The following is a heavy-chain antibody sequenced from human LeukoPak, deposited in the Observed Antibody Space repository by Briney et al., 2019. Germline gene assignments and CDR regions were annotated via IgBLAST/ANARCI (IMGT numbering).Heavy chain of an antibody. CDR1: GFTFSSYG. J-gene: IGHJ3*02. CDR3: AKSSGYYYGGRDAFDI. CDR2: IRYNGSNK. V-gene: IGHV3-30*02. Sequence: TGGSLRLSCAASGFTFSSYGMHWVRQAPGKGLEWVAFIRYNGSNKYYADSVKGGFTVSRDNSKNTLYLQMNSLRAEDTAVYYCAKSSGYYYGGRDAFDIWGQGTMVTVSS. D-gene: IGHD3-22*01.